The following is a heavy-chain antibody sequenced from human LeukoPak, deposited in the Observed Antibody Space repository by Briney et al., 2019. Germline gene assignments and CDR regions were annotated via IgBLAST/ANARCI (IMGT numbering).Heavy chain of an antibody. D-gene: IGHD2-2*01. CDR1: GGTFSSYA. CDR3: ARSNIVVVPAAIENWFDP. J-gene: IGHJ5*02. V-gene: IGHV1-69*05. CDR2: IIPIFGTA. Sequence: SVKVSCKASGGTFSSYAISWVRQAPGQGLEWMAGIIPIFGTANYAQKLQGRVTMTTDTSTSTAYMELRSLRSDDTAVYYCARSNIVVVPAAIENWFDPWGQGTLVTVSS.